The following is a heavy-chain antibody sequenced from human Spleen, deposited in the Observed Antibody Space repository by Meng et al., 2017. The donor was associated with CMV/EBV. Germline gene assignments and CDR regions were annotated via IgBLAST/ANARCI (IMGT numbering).Heavy chain of an antibody. CDR2: IRYDGTNE. D-gene: IGHD2-2*01. Sequence: GGSLRLSCAASKFTLSDYGMHWVRQAPGKGLEWVAFIRYDGTNEDYADSVKGRFTISRDNSKNTLYLQMNSVRLEDTAVYYCAKDLGTEYQLLMEGNYHYYAMDVWGQGTTVTVSS. CDR3: AKDLGTEYQLLMEGNYHYYAMDV. J-gene: IGHJ6*02. CDR1: KFTLSDYG. V-gene: IGHV3-30*02.